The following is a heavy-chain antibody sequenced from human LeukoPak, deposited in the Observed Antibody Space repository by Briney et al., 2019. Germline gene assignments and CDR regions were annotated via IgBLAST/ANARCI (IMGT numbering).Heavy chain of an antibody. CDR3: ARVGDHFHWCLVP. D-gene: IGHD3-10*01. J-gene: IGHJ2*01. Sequence: GGSLRHSCAASGFTVSTNYMNWVRQAPGKGLEWVSILYSGSDTYYADSVKGRFTISRDSSKNILSLQMNNLRAEDTAVYYCARVGDHFHWCLVPLGRGTLVTVSS. V-gene: IGHV3-53*01. CDR2: LYSGSDT. CDR1: GFTVSTNY.